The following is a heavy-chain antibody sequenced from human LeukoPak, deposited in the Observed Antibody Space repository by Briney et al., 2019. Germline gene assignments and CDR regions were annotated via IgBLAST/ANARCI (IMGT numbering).Heavy chain of an antibody. CDR2: IYTSGST. J-gene: IGHJ6*03. CDR3: ARVNTYYDFWSGTYYYYMDV. CDR1: GGSISSGSYY. D-gene: IGHD3-3*01. V-gene: IGHV4-61*02. Sequence: SETLSLTCTVSGGSISSGSYYWSCIRQPAGKGLECIGRIYTSGSTNYNPSLKSRVTISVDTSKNQFSLKLSSVTAADTAVYYCARVNTYYDFWSGTYYYYMDVWGKGTTVTVSS.